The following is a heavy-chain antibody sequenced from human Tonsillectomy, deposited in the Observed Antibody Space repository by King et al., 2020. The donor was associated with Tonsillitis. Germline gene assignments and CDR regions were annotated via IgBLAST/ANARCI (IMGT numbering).Heavy chain of an antibody. CDR1: GYTFIDYY. CDR2: ISPNNGGS. CDR3: ARDEIVATPSGSAFDL. D-gene: IGHD3-10*01. V-gene: IGHV1-2*02. Sequence: QLVQSGAEVKKPGASVKISCKGSGYTFIDYYIHWVRQAPGQGLEWMGWISPNNGGSNYAQKFQGRVTMTSETSIITAYMEVNSLRSYDTAVYYCARDEIVATPSGSAFDLWGQGTMVTVSS. J-gene: IGHJ3*01.